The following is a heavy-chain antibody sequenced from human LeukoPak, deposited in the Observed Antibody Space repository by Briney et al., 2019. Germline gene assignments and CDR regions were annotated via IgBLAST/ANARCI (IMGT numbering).Heavy chain of an antibody. CDR3: ARLNLAYVYTSGPNDF. D-gene: IGHD3-10*01. CDR2: IYRSGST. V-gene: IGHV4-34*01. Sequence: SETLSLTCAFYGGSISDYYWSWIRQPPGKGLEWIGEIYRSGSTDYNPSLKSRVTISVDTSKNQLSLKLTSVTAADTAVYFSARLNLAYVYTSGPNDFWGQGTQVTVSS. CDR1: GGSISDYY. J-gene: IGHJ4*02.